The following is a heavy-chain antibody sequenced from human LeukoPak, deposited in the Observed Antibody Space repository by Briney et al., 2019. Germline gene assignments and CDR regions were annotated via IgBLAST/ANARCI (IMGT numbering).Heavy chain of an antibody. CDR2: IYRSGKT. CDR3: ARVDWTTDY. Sequence: SETLSLTCTVSGYSISSGYHWAWIRQPPGKGLEWIGAIYRSGKTYYNPSLESRVTISVDTSKNQFSLKLSSVTAADTAVYYCARVDWTTDYWGQGTQVTVSS. J-gene: IGHJ4*02. D-gene: IGHD3-9*01. V-gene: IGHV4-38-2*02. CDR1: GYSISSGYH.